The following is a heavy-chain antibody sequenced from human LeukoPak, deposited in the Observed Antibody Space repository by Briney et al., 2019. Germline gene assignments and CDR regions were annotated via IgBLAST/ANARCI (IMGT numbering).Heavy chain of an antibody. Sequence: PSETLSLTCTVSGGSISSYYWSWIRQPPGKGLEWIGYIYYSGSTNYNPSLKNRVTISVDTSKNQFSLKLSSVTAADTAVYYCATLATEKGPLDYWGQGTLVTVSS. J-gene: IGHJ4*02. CDR1: GGSISSYY. CDR3: ATLATEKGPLDY. V-gene: IGHV4-59*08. CDR2: IYYSGST. D-gene: IGHD2-15*01.